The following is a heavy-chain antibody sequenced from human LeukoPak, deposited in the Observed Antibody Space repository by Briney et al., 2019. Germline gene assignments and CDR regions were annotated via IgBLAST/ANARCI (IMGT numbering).Heavy chain of an antibody. V-gene: IGHV4-59*08. CDR1: GGSISSYY. Sequence: SETLSLTCTVSGGSISSYYWSWIRQPPGKGLEWIGYIYYSGSTNYNPSLKSRVTISVDTSKNQFSLKLSSVTAADTAVYYCARQGYGDYGVLGTYFDYWGQGTLVTVSS. CDR2: IYYSGST. CDR3: ARQGYGDYGVLGTYFDY. D-gene: IGHD4-17*01. J-gene: IGHJ4*02.